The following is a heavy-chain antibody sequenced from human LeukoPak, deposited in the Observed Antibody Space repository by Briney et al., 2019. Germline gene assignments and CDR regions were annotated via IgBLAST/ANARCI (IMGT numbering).Heavy chain of an antibody. V-gene: IGHV4-39*01. Sequence: SETLSLTCTVSGGSISSSYSYWGWIRQPPGKGLEWIGNIYYSGSTYYNPSLKSRITISVDTSKNQFSLRLSSVTAADTAVYYCASQRSYYYMDVWGKGTTVTISS. CDR2: IYYSGST. CDR1: GGSISSSYSY. CDR3: ASQRSYYYMDV. J-gene: IGHJ6*03.